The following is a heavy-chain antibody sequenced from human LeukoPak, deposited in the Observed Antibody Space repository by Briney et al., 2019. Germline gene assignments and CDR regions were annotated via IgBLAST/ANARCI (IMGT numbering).Heavy chain of an antibody. V-gene: IGHV1-2*02. D-gene: IGHD3-10*01. Sequence: GASVKVSCKTSGYTFTGYYMHWVRQAPGQGLEWMGWINPNSGGTNYAQKFQGRVTMTRDTSISTAYMELSRLRSDDTAVYYCARDTIWFGELSPRGYYYYYMDVWGKGTTVTISS. CDR3: ARDTIWFGELSPRGYYYYYMDV. CDR1: GYTFTGYY. J-gene: IGHJ6*03. CDR2: INPNSGGT.